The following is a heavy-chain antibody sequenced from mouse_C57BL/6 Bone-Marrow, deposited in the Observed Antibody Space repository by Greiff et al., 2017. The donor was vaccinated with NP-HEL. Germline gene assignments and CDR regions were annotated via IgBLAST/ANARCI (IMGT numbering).Heavy chain of an antibody. J-gene: IGHJ4*01. CDR3: ARHSRWLPAMDY. CDR2: ISSGGSYT. CDR1: GFTFSSYG. D-gene: IGHD2-3*01. V-gene: IGHV5-6*01. Sequence: EVQLVESGGDLVKPGGSLKLSCAASGFTFSSYGMSWVRQTPDKRLEWVATISSGGSYTYYPDSVKGRFTISRDNAKNTLYLQMSSLKSEDTAMYYCARHSRWLPAMDYWGQGTSVTVSS.